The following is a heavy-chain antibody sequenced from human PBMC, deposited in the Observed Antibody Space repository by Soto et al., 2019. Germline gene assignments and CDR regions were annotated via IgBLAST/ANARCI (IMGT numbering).Heavy chain of an antibody. D-gene: IGHD3-16*01. J-gene: IGHJ6*02. V-gene: IGHV3-72*01. CDR1: GFTSSDHY. CDR2: TANKRRRDTT. Sequence: EVELVESGGGLVQAGGSLRVSCGVYGFTSSDHYMDWVRQAPGKGLEWVGRTANKRRRDTTEYVASVKGRFIISRDDSKLSVYLQMNSLKIEDTAVYYCASAGFGHGWDVWGQGNTVTVSS. CDR3: ASAGFGHGWDV.